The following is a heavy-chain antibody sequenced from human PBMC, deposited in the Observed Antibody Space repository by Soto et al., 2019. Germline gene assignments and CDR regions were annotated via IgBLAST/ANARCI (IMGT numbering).Heavy chain of an antibody. D-gene: IGHD2-2*02. CDR2: IYYSGNT. V-gene: IGHV4-39*01. CDR3: ARHSDCSTTSCYTIFYYYGMDV. Sequence: LSLTCTVSGGSISSSSYYWGWIRQPPGQGLEWIGSIYYSGNTYYNPSLKSRVTISVDTSKNQFSLKLSSVTAADTAVYYCARHSDCSTTSCYTIFYYYGMDVWGQGTTVTVSS. CDR1: GGSISSSSYY. J-gene: IGHJ6*02.